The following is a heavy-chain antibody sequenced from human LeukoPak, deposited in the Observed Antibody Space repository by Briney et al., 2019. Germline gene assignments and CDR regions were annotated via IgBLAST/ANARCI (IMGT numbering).Heavy chain of an antibody. V-gene: IGHV3-30-3*01. J-gene: IGHJ4*02. CDR3: ARDPEWELLSGVMDY. CDR1: GFTVSSNY. CDR2: ISYDGSNK. D-gene: IGHD1-26*01. Sequence: PGGSLRLSCAASGFTVSSNYMSWVRQAPGKGLEWVAVISYDGSNKYYADSVKGRFTISRDNSKNTLYLQMNSLRAEDTAVYYCARDPEWELLSGVMDYWGQGTLVTVSS.